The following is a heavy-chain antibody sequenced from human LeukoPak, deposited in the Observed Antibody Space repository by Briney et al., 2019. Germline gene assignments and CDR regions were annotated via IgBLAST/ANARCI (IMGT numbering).Heavy chain of an antibody. V-gene: IGHV3-30*18. J-gene: IGHJ4*02. D-gene: IGHD6-13*01. CDR3: AKGGEVSSWYKRLKLYFDY. Sequence: GGSLRLSCGASGITFSSYGMHWVRQAPGKGLEWVASISSDGSNKYYADSVKGRITISRDNSKNTLYLQMNSLRIEDTAVYYCAKGGEVSSWYKRLKLYFDYWGQGTLVTVSS. CDR2: ISSDGSNK. CDR1: GITFSSYG.